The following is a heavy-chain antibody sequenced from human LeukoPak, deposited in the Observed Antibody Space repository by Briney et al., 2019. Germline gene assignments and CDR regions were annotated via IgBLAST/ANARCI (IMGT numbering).Heavy chain of an antibody. Sequence: GGSLRLSCAASGFTVSSNYMSWVRQAPGKGLEWVSVIYSGGSTYYADSVKGRFTISRDNSKNTLYRQMNSLRAEDTAVYYCASAHGRYCSSTSCRTDDAFDIWGQGTMVTVSS. CDR1: GFTVSSNY. D-gene: IGHD2-2*01. J-gene: IGHJ3*02. CDR3: ASAHGRYCSSTSCRTDDAFDI. V-gene: IGHV3-66*02. CDR2: IYSGGST.